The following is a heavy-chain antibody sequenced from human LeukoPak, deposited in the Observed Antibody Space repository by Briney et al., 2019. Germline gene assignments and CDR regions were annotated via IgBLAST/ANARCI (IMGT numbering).Heavy chain of an antibody. J-gene: IGHJ4*02. Sequence: ASVKVSCKASGYTFTGYYVHWVRQAPGQGLEWMGWINPNTGDTNYAQKFQGRVTMTRDTSTNTAYMDLSGLKSDDTAVYCCSRYYRYFDYWAREPWSPSPQ. V-gene: IGHV1-2*02. CDR3: SRYYRYFDY. D-gene: IGHD3-10*01. CDR2: INPNTGDT. CDR1: GYTFTGYY.